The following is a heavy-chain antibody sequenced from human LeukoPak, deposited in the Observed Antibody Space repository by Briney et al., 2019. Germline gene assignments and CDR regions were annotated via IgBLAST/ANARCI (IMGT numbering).Heavy chain of an antibody. D-gene: IGHD3-16*02. V-gene: IGHV3-21*01. Sequence: GGSLRLSCAASGFTFSSYSMNWVRQAPGKGLEWVSSISSSSYIYYADSVKGRFTISRDNAKNSLYLQMNSLRAEDTAVYYCAREIMITFGGVIVRNYYMDVWGKGTTVTVSS. CDR2: ISSSSYI. CDR3: AREIMITFGGVIVRNYYMDV. J-gene: IGHJ6*03. CDR1: GFTFSSYS.